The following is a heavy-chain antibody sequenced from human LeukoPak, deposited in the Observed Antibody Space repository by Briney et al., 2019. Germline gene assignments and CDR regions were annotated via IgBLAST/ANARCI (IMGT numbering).Heavy chain of an antibody. CDR2: IKQDGSEK. V-gene: IGHV3-7*01. Sequence: GGSLRLSCAASGFTFSSYWMSWVRQAPGKGLEWVANIKQDGSEKYYVDSVKGRFTISRDNAKNSLYLQMNSLRVEDTAVYYCASDYGGNSRGFNFDYWGQGTLVTVSS. CDR1: GFTFSSYW. J-gene: IGHJ4*02. D-gene: IGHD4-23*01. CDR3: ASDYGGNSRGFNFDY.